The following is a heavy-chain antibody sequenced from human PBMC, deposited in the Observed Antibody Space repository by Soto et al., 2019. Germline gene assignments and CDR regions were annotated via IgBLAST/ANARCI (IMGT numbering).Heavy chain of an antibody. Sequence: PSQTLSLTCDISGDSVSSNSAGWNWIRQTPSRGLEWLGRTYYRSKWYNNYAVSVKSRVSVNPDTAKNQFSLQLNSVTPEATAVYYCARGSWDDVSGHYYMDVWGKGTTVTVSS. D-gene: IGHD1-1*01. CDR1: GDSVSSNSAG. CDR2: TYYRSKWYN. CDR3: ARGSWDDVSGHYYMDV. J-gene: IGHJ6*03. V-gene: IGHV6-1*01.